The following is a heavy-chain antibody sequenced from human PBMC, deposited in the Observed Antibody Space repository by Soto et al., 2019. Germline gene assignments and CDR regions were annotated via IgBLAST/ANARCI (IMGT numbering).Heavy chain of an antibody. D-gene: IGHD4-17*01. Sequence: PGGSLRLSCAASGFTFSSYGMHWVRQAPGKGLEWVAVISYDGSNKYYADSVKGRFTISRDNSKNTLYLQMNSLRAEDTAVYYCARVPDASVSYFDYWGQGTLVTVS. CDR3: ARVPDASVSYFDY. CDR1: GFTFSSYG. CDR2: ISYDGSNK. J-gene: IGHJ4*02. V-gene: IGHV3-30*03.